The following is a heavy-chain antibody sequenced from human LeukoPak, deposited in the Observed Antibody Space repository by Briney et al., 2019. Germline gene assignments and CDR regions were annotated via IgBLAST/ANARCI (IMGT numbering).Heavy chain of an antibody. V-gene: IGHV1-2*02. CDR1: GYTFTGYY. CDR3: AVAGTGSIYYYYGMDV. Sequence: GASVKVSCKASGYTFTGYYMHWVRQAPRQGLEWMGWINPNSGGTNYAQKFQGRVTMTRDTSISTAYMELSRLRSDDTAVYYYAVAGTGSIYYYYGMDVWGQGTTVTVSS. D-gene: IGHD6-19*01. CDR2: INPNSGGT. J-gene: IGHJ6*02.